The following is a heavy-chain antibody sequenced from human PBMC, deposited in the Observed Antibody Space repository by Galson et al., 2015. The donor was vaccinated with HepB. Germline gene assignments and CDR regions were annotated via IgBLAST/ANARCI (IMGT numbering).Heavy chain of an antibody. CDR2: ISRTGDST. Sequence: SLRLSCAASGFTFTTYAMGWVRQAPGKGLEWVSSISRTGDSTSYADSVKGRFTISRDNSKNTLYLQMNILRAEDTAVYHCAKHGGNSVDGAFDIWGQGTLVTVSS. D-gene: IGHD4-23*01. V-gene: IGHV3-23*01. J-gene: IGHJ3*02. CDR3: AKHGGNSVDGAFDI. CDR1: GFTFTTYA.